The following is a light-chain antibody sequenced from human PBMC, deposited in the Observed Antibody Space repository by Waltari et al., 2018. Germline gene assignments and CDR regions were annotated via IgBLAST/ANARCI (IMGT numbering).Light chain of an antibody. Sequence: QSALTPPPSASGSPGQSVTISCTGTSSDIGAYAYFPWYQQRQGKPPKLMIFEVNKWPSGVLDRFSGSKSGNTASLTIFGLRPEDEADYYCSSYAGTNNLVVFGGGTKLTVL. V-gene: IGLV2-8*01. CDR1: SSDIGAYAY. CDR3: SSYAGTNNLVV. J-gene: IGLJ2*01. CDR2: EVN.